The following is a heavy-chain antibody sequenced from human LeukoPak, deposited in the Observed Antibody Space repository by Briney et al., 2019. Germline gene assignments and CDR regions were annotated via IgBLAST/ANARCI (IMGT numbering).Heavy chain of an antibody. V-gene: IGHV7-4-1*02. CDR3: ASTMVRGYRRNDNWFDP. D-gene: IGHD3-10*01. Sequence: ASVKVSCKASGYTFTSYAMNWVRQAPGQGLEWMGWINTNTGNPTYAQGFTGRFVFSLDTSVSTAYLQISSLKAEDTAVYYCASTMVRGYRRNDNWFDPWGQGTLVTVSS. J-gene: IGHJ5*02. CDR1: GYTFTSYA. CDR2: INTNTGNP.